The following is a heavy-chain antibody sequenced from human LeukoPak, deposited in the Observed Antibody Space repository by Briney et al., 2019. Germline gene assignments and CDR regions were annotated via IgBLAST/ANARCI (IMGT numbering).Heavy chain of an antibody. CDR2: IYYSGST. J-gene: IGHJ4*02. CDR3: ARGMTTVTRTFDY. Sequence: PSETLSLTCTVSGGSISSSSYSWGWIRQPPGKGLEWIGSIYYSGSTYYNPSHKSRVTISVDTSKNQFSLKLSSVTAADTAVYYCARGMTTVTRTFDYWGQGTLVTVSS. V-gene: IGHV4-39*01. CDR1: GGSISSSSYS. D-gene: IGHD4-17*01.